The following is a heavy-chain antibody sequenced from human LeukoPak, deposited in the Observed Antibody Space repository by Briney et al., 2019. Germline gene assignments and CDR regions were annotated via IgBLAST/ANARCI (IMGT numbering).Heavy chain of an antibody. Sequence: GGSLRLSCAASGFTFSSYAMSWVRQAPGKGLEWVSAISGSGGSTYYADSVKGRFTISRDNSKNTLYLQMNSLRAEDTAVYYCAKDPFRYDSSGYYYSRFDYWGQGTLVTVSS. CDR1: GFTFSSYA. J-gene: IGHJ4*02. CDR2: ISGSGGST. CDR3: AKDPFRYDSSGYYYSRFDY. V-gene: IGHV3-23*01. D-gene: IGHD3-22*01.